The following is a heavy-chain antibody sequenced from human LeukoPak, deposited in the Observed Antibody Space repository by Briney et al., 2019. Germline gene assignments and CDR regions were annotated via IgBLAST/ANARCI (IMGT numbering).Heavy chain of an antibody. Sequence: SETLSLTCTVSGGSISSSSYYWGWIRQPPGKGLEWIGSIYYSGNTYYNPSLKSRVTISADTSKNQFSLKLTSVTAADTAVYYCARPSGGTPFKRFDYWGEGTLVTVSS. CDR1: GGSISSSSYY. J-gene: IGHJ4*02. D-gene: IGHD1-14*01. V-gene: IGHV4-39*07. CDR2: IYYSGNT. CDR3: ARPSGGTPFKRFDY.